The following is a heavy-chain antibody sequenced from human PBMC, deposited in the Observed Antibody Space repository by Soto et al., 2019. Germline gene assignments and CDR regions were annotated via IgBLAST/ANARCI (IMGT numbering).Heavy chain of an antibody. CDR1: VGSISSYY. CDR2: IYTSGST. J-gene: IGHJ6*02. D-gene: IGHD3-10*01. Sequence: PSETLSLTGTVSVGSISSYYWSWMREPAGKGLEWIGRIYTSGSTNYNPSLKSRVTMSVDTSKNQFSLKLSSVTAADTAVYYCARVVHRGVIITFGMDVWGQGTTVTVSS. CDR3: ARVVHRGVIITFGMDV. V-gene: IGHV4-4*07.